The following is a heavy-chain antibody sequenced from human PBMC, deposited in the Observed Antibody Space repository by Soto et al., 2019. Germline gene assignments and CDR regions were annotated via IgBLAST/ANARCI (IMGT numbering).Heavy chain of an antibody. Sequence: SETLSLTCTVSGGSISSGGYYWSWIRQHPGKGLEWIGYIYYSGSTYYNPSLKSRVTISVDTSKNQFSLKLSSVTAADTAVYYCASGGYSYGEKYYYCGMDVWGQGTTVTVSS. CDR3: ASGGYSYGEKYYYCGMDV. J-gene: IGHJ6*02. CDR1: GGSISSGGYY. D-gene: IGHD5-18*01. V-gene: IGHV4-31*03. CDR2: IYYSGST.